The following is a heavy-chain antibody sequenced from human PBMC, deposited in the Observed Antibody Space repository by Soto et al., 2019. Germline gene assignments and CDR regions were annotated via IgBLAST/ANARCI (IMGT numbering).Heavy chain of an antibody. CDR1: GGSVSTGVHY. J-gene: IGHJ2*01. Sequence: QVQLQESGPGLVKPSETLSLTCTVSVSGGSVSTGVHYWSWIRQPPVKGLEWIGYIYYSGSTNYNPSLKSRVTISVDTSKTQFSLKLTSVTAAATAVYYCARGYYTSWYWFDRWGRGTLVTVSS. D-gene: IGHD6-13*01. CDR2: IYYSGST. CDR3: ARGYYTSWYWFDR. V-gene: IGHV4-61*08.